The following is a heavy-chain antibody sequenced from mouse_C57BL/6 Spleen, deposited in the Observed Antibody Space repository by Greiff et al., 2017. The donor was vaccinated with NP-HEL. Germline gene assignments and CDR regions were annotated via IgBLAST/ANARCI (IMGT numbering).Heavy chain of an antibody. CDR2: IYPRSGNT. V-gene: IGHV1-81*01. CDR3: ARAYDYFDY. J-gene: IGHJ2*01. D-gene: IGHD2-12*01. Sequence: VQGVESGAELARPGASVKLSCKASGYTFTSYGISWVKQRTGQGLEWIGEIYPRSGNTYYNEKFKGKATLTADKSSSTAYMELRSLTSEDSAVYFCARAYDYFDYWGQGTTLTVSS. CDR1: GYTFTSYG.